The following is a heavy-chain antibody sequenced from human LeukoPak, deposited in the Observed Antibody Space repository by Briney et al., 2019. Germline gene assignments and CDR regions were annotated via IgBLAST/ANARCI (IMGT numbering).Heavy chain of an antibody. CDR3: AKVSVVVVPAANDY. Sequence: GGSLRLSCAASGFTFSSYPMHWVRQAPGKGLEWVAFIRYDGSNKYYADSVKGRFTISRDNSKNTLYLQMNSLRAEDTAVYYCAKVSVVVVPAANDYWGQGTLVTVSS. D-gene: IGHD2-2*01. J-gene: IGHJ4*02. CDR1: GFTFSSYP. V-gene: IGHV3-30*02. CDR2: IRYDGSNK.